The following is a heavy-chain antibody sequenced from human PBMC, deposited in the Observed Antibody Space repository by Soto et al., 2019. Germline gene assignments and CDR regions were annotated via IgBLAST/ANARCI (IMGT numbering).Heavy chain of an antibody. D-gene: IGHD6-6*01. Sequence: SETLSLTCAVYGGSFSGYYWSWIRQPPGEGLEWIGEINHRGSTNYNPSLKSRVTISVGTSKNQFSLRLSSVTAADTAVYYCARVGLYSTSSDPSVHWGQGTLVTVSS. J-gene: IGHJ4*02. CDR1: GGSFSGYY. CDR2: INHRGST. CDR3: ARVGLYSTSSDPSVH. V-gene: IGHV4-34*01.